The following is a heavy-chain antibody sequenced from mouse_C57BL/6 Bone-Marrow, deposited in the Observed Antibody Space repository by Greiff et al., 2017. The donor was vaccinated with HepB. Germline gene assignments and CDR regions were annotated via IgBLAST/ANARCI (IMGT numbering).Heavy chain of an antibody. Sequence: QVQLQQSGAELVRPGASVKLSCKASGYTFTDYYINWVKQRPGQGLEWIARIYPGSGNTYYNEKFKGKATLTAEKSSSTAYMQLSSLTSEDSAVYFCARYDGYYVNFDYWGQGTTLTVSS. CDR3: ARYDGYYVNFDY. CDR1: GYTFTDYY. V-gene: IGHV1-76*01. J-gene: IGHJ2*01. CDR2: IYPGSGNT. D-gene: IGHD2-3*01.